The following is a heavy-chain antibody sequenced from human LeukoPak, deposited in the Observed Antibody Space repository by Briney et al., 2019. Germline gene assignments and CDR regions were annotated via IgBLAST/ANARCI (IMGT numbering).Heavy chain of an antibody. CDR1: GGTFSSYA. CDR2: IIPIFGTA. CDR3: ARGVGYCSGGSCSNYYYYYYMDV. V-gene: IGHV1-69*13. D-gene: IGHD2-15*01. J-gene: IGHJ6*03. Sequence: ASVKVSCKASGGTFSSYAISWVRQAPGQGLEWMGGIIPIFGTANYAQKFQGRVTITADESTSTAYMELSSLRSEDTAVYYCARGVGYCSGGSCSNYYYYYYMDVWGKGTTVTISS.